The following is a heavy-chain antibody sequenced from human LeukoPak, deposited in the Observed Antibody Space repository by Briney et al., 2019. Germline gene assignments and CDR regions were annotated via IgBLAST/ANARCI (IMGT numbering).Heavy chain of an antibody. Sequence: PGGSLRLSCAASGFTFSSYWMHWVRQAPGKGLVWVSRINSDGSSTSYADSVKGRFTISRDNAKNTLYLQMNSQRAEYTAVYYCARVGGIAAAGTSWFDPWGQGTLVTVSS. V-gene: IGHV3-74*01. CDR1: GFTFSSYW. D-gene: IGHD6-13*01. CDR2: INSDGSST. CDR3: ARVGGIAAAGTSWFDP. J-gene: IGHJ5*02.